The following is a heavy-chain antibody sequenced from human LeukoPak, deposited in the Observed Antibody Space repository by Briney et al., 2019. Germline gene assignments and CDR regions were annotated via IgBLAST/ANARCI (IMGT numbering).Heavy chain of an antibody. V-gene: IGHV1-69*13. Sequence: ASVKVSCKASGGTFSSYAISWVRQAPGQGLEWMGGIIPIFGTANYAQKFQGRVTITADESTSTAYMELSSLRSEDTAVYYCARDFTGFSPFDYWGQGTLVTVSS. D-gene: IGHD2-15*01. CDR3: ARDFTGFSPFDY. J-gene: IGHJ4*02. CDR1: GGTFSSYA. CDR2: IIPIFGTA.